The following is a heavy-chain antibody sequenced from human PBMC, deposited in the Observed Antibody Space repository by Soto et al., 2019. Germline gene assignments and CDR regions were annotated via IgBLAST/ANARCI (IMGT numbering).Heavy chain of an antibody. Sequence: PSETLSLTCTVSGGSISSGDYYWSWIRQPPGKGLEWIGYIYYSGSTNYNPSLKSRVTISVDTSKNQFSLKLSSVTAADTAVYYCARQRRIAARPGRPDYYYYMDVWGKGTTVTVSS. CDR2: IYYSGST. CDR3: ARQRRIAARPGRPDYYYYMDV. V-gene: IGHV4-30-4*01. J-gene: IGHJ6*03. CDR1: GGSISSGDYY. D-gene: IGHD6-6*01.